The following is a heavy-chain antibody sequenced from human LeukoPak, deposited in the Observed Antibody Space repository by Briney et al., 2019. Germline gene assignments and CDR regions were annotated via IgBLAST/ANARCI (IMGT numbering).Heavy chain of an antibody. J-gene: IGHJ4*02. CDR2: INPNSGGT. CDR1: GYTFTGYY. CDR3: ARGLQYPYDYVWGSYRSFGGDFDY. Sequence: ASVKVSCKASGYTFTGYYMHWVRQAPGQGLEWMGWINPNSGGTNYAQKFQGRVTMTRDTSISTAYMELSRLRSDDTAVYYCARGLQYPYDYVWGSYRSFGGDFDYWGQGTLVTVSS. D-gene: IGHD3-16*02. V-gene: IGHV1-2*02.